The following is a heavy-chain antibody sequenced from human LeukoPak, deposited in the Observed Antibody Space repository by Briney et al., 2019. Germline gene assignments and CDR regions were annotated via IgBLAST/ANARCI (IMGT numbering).Heavy chain of an antibody. V-gene: IGHV3-30*02. CDR3: ATFTHYYGSGSYYTLHYYYYYMDV. J-gene: IGHJ6*03. D-gene: IGHD3-10*01. CDR1: GLTFSSYG. Sequence: GGSLRLSCAASGLTFSSYGMHWVRQAPGKGLEWVAFIRYDGSNKYYADSVKGRFTISRDNSKNTLYLQMNSLRAEDTAVYYCATFTHYYGSGSYYTLHYYYYYMDVWGKGTTVTISS. CDR2: IRYDGSNK.